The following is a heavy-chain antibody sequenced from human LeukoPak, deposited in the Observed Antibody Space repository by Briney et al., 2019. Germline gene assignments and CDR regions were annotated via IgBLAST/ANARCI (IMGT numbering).Heavy chain of an antibody. D-gene: IGHD1-14*01. CDR1: GGSLSSSPW. V-gene: IGHV4-4*02. J-gene: IGHJ4*02. CDR2: IYHDGHT. Sequence: SETLSLTCAVSGGSLSSSPWCGWVRQPPGKGLEWIGTIYHDGHTDYNPSLKSRHTITVDKAKNQFSLKLTSVTADARVLFYFARDQHVDNYFGTNTGLRDFWGEGTLVSASS. CDR3: ARDQHVDNYFGTNTGLRDF.